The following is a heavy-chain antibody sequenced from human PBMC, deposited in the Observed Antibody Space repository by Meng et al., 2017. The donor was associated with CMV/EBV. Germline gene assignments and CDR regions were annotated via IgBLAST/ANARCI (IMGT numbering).Heavy chain of an antibody. V-gene: IGHV6-1*01. CDR3: ARDLERSNYYYYYGMDV. CDR2: TYYRSKWYN. J-gene: IGHJ6*02. CDR1: GDSVSSNSAA. Sequence: SCAISGDSVSSNSAAWNWIRQSPSRGLEWLGRTYYRSKWYNDYAVSVKSRLTINPDTSKNQFSLQLNSVTPEDTAVYYCARDLERSNYYYYYGMDVWGQGTTVTVSS. D-gene: IGHD1-1*01.